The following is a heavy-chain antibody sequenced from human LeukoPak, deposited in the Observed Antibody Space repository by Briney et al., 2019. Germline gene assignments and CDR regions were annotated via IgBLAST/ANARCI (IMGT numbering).Heavy chain of an antibody. V-gene: IGHV3-23*01. CDR1: GFTFSSYA. D-gene: IGHD5-18*01. Sequence: PGGSLRLSCAASGFTFSSYAMNWVRQAPGKGLECVSTIGGSGGSTYYADSVKGRFTISRDNSKNTLYLQMNSLRAEDTAVYYCASLDTAMGTFDYWGQGTLVTVSS. CDR3: ASLDTAMGTFDY. J-gene: IGHJ4*02. CDR2: IGGSGGST.